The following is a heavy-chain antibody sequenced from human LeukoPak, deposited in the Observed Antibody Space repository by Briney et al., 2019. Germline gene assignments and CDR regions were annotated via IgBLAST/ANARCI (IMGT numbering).Heavy chain of an antibody. D-gene: IGHD2-8*01. J-gene: IGHJ6*03. CDR2: INGDGTAT. V-gene: IGHV3-74*01. CDR3: AKWGGTYYYYYYYMDV. CDR1: GFTFSSYW. Sequence: GGSLRLSCASSGFTFSSYWMQWVRQAPGKGLEWVSRINGDGTATTYADSVKGRFTISRDNAKNTLYLQMNSLRAEDTAVYYCAKWGGTYYYYYYYMDVWGKGTTVTISS.